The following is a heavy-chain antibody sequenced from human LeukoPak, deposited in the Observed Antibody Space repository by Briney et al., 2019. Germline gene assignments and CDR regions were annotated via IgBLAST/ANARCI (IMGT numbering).Heavy chain of an antibody. V-gene: IGHV3-43*01. CDR3: AKDGKNYFDY. Sequence: PGGSLRLSCAASGFTFDHYSMHWVRQAPGKGLVWVSLISWDGGSTYYADSVKGRFTISRDNSKNSLSLQMNSLRAEDTALYYCAKDGKNYFDYWGQGTLVTVSS. CDR1: GFTFDHYS. J-gene: IGHJ4*02. CDR2: ISWDGGST.